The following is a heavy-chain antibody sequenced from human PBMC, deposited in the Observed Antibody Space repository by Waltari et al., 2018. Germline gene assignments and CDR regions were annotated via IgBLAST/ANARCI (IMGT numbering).Heavy chain of an antibody. Sequence: QVQLVESGGGVVQPERSLRPSCAASGFTLSSYDIHWVRQAPGKGLEWVALISYDGSNKYYADSVKGRFTISKDNSKNTVYVQMNSLTAEDTAVYYCARATYLGDDSYEGLDYWGQGTLVTVSS. D-gene: IGHD4-4*01. CDR1: GFTLSSYD. J-gene: IGHJ4*02. CDR2: ISYDGSNK. V-gene: IGHV3-30-3*01. CDR3: ARATYLGDDSYEGLDY.